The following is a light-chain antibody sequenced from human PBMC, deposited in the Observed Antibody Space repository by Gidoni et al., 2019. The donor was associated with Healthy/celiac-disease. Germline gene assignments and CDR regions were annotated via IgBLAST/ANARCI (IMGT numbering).Light chain of an antibody. J-gene: IGKJ2*01. CDR3: QQYANQYT. Sequence: IQMTQSPPSLSASVRDRVTITCQASQEILNYLNWYKQKPGKAPKLLIYDASNLETGVTSRFSGSGSGTDFTFHISRVRPEDIATYYCQQYANQYTFGQGTKLEIK. CDR1: QEILNY. V-gene: IGKV1-33*01. CDR2: DAS.